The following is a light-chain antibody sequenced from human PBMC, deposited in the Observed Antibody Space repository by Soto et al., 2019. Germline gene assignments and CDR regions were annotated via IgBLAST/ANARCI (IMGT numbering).Light chain of an antibody. CDR1: QNIRNL. CDR2: DAS. J-gene: IGKJ5*01. CDR3: QQYNTYAT. V-gene: IGKV1-5*01. Sequence: DIQLTQSPSTLSAAVGDSVTITCRASQNIRNLLAWYQQKPGKAPKPLSYDASTLKTGVPSRFSGSGSGSEFNFTITGLQPDDFATYFCQQYNTYATFGQGTRLDIK.